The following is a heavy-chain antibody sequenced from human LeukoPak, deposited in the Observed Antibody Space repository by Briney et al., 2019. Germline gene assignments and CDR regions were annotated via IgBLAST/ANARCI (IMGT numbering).Heavy chain of an antibody. CDR3: ARSHSTWFVDH. V-gene: IGHV4-4*07. CDR1: GGSISNYY. J-gene: IGHJ5*02. D-gene: IGHD3-10*01. Sequence: SETLSLTCSVSGGSISNYYWTWIRQPAGKGLEWIGRMYSSGTTSYNPSLKSRVTMSVDTSKIQFSLRLTSVTAADTAVYYCARSHSTWFVDHWGQGTLVTVSS. CDR2: MYSSGTT.